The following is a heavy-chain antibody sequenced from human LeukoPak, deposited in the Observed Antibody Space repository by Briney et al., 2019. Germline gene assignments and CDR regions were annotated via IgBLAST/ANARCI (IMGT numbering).Heavy chain of an antibody. CDR3: AKKGYYDGSGYYFDH. CDR2: ISGSGGTA. CDR1: GFTFSIYA. V-gene: IGHV3-23*01. D-gene: IGHD3-22*01. Sequence: PGGSLRLSCAASGFTFSIYAMSWVRQAPGKGLEWVSAISGSGGTAYYADSVKGRFTISRDNSKNTLYLQMNSLRAEDTAVYYCAKKGYYDGSGYYFDHWGQGTLVTVSS. J-gene: IGHJ4*02.